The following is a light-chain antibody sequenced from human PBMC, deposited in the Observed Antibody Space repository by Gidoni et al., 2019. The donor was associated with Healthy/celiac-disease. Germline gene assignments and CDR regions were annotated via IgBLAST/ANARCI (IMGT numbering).Light chain of an antibody. CDR2: AAS. V-gene: IGKV1-39*01. Sequence: PSSLSASVGDRVTITCRASQSISSYLNWYQQKPGKAPKLLIYAASSLQSGVPSRFSGSGSGTDFTLTISSLQPEDFATYYCQQSYSTPFTFGGXTKVEIK. CDR1: QSISSY. J-gene: IGKJ4*01. CDR3: QQSYSTPFT.